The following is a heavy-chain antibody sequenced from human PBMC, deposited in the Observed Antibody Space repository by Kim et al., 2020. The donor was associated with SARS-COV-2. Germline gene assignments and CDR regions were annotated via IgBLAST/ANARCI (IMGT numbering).Heavy chain of an antibody. CDR2: IIPIFGTA. CDR1: GGTFSSYA. CDR3: ARPGDGDYYYYYGMDV. Sequence: SVKVSCKASGGTFSSYAISWVRQAPGQGLEWMGGIIPIFGTANYAQKFQGRVTITADESTSTAYMELSSLRSEDTAVYYCARPGDGDYYYYYGMDVWGQGTTVTVSS. V-gene: IGHV1-69*13. J-gene: IGHJ6*02. D-gene: IGHD3-16*01.